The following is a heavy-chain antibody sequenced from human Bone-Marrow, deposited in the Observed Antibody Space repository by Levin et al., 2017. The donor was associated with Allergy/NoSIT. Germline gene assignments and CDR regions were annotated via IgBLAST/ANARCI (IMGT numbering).Heavy chain of an antibody. V-gene: IGHV6-1*01. D-gene: IGHD6-19*01. CDR3: AKGAAGWDV. CDR1: GDSVSSVTTA. J-gene: IGHJ4*02. Sequence: SQTLSLPCGISGDSVSSVTTAWNWIRQSPSRGLEWLGRTYYRSKWYYDYALSVKSRLAISPDTSKNQFSLQLNSVSPEDTAVYYCAKGAAGWDVWGQGIQVTVSS. CDR2: TYYRSKWYY.